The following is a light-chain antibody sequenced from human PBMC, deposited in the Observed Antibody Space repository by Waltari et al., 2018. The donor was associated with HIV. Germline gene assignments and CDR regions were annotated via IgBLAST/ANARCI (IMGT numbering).Light chain of an antibody. V-gene: IGLV6-57*04. Sequence: NFMLTHPHSLSESPGATVTIPCTRCTGSIANYYFTWYQQRPGSAPTTVIYEDNKRPSGVPDRFSGSIDSSSNSASLTISGLKTEDEADYYCQSYYLSIVVFGGGTKLTVL. CDR1: TGSIANYY. J-gene: IGLJ2*01. CDR3: QSYYLSIVV. CDR2: EDN.